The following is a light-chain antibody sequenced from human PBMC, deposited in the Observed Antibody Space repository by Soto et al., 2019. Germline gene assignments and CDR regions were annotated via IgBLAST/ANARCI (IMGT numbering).Light chain of an antibody. Sequence: QPVLTQPPSASGTPGQRGTISCSGTSSNLGNNVLTWYQQLPGAAPKLLIYSNNQRPSGVPDRFSGSKSGTSASLAISGLRSEDEADYYCAAWDDSLSNVIFGGGTKLTVL. V-gene: IGLV1-47*02. CDR2: SNN. CDR3: AAWDDSLSNVI. J-gene: IGLJ2*01. CDR1: SSNLGNNV.